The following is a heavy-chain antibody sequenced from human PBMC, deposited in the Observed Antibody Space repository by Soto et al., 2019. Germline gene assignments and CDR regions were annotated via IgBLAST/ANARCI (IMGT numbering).Heavy chain of an antibody. D-gene: IGHD3-10*01. CDR3: AREPFGRFDP. Sequence: GASVKVSCKASGDSFGSYAVSWVRQAPGQGLEWMGAIIPVFGTTNYTQKFKGRVTITADDSTTTAYMELSSLRSDDTAVYYCAREPFGRFDPWGQGTLVTVSS. CDR2: IIPVFGTT. J-gene: IGHJ5*02. V-gene: IGHV1-69*13. CDR1: GDSFGSYA.